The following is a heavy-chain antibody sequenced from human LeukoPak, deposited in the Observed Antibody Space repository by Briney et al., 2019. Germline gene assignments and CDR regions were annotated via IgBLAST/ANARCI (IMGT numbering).Heavy chain of an antibody. Sequence: GGSLRLSCAASGFPFDNYGMAWVRQAPGKGLEWVSGITWNGGITAYADSVKGRFTISRDNAKNSLYLQMNSLRAGDTALYYCARDGPVAGVELDQWGQGTLVIVSS. CDR2: ITWNGGIT. V-gene: IGHV3-20*04. D-gene: IGHD6-19*01. CDR1: GFPFDNYG. J-gene: IGHJ4*02. CDR3: ARDGPVAGVELDQ.